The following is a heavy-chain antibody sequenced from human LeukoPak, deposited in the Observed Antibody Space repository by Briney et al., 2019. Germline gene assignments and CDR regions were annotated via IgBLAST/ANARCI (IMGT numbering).Heavy chain of an antibody. CDR1: GVSISSYY. Sequence: SETLSLTCTVSGVSISSYYWSWVRQPPGKGLEWIGYIYYSMSTDYNPSLKSRVTILGDTSKNQFSLKLSSVTAADTAVYYCARHDDYGRAFDIWGQGTMVTVSS. D-gene: IGHD4-17*01. V-gene: IGHV4-59*08. J-gene: IGHJ3*02. CDR3: ARHDDYGRAFDI. CDR2: IYYSMST.